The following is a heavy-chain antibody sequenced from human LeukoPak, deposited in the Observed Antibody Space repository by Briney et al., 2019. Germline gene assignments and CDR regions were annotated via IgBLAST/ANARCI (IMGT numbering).Heavy chain of an antibody. D-gene: IGHD2-2*01. Sequence: PGGSLRLSCAASGFTFSLYAMNWVRQAPVKGLEWVSYINDDSSDIHYAGSVRGRFTISRDDARKTLYLQLSSLRVEDTAVYYCARDTFQPGLIDSWGQGTLVTVSS. CDR1: GFTFSLYA. CDR2: INDDSSDI. V-gene: IGHV3-21*05. J-gene: IGHJ4*02. CDR3: ARDTFQPGLIDS.